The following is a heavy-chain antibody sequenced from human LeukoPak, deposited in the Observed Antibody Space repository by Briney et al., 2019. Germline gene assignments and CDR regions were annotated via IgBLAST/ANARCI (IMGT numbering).Heavy chain of an antibody. Sequence: GESLKISCKGSGYSFPSYWIGWVRQMPGNGLEWMGWISGNNDNPNYGQKFKGRFTVTTDSSTSTAYMELRNLRSDDTAVYYCARDGTSTDDYWGQGTLVTVSS. D-gene: IGHD2-2*01. V-gene: IGHV1-18*04. CDR1: GYSFPSYW. CDR2: ISGNNDNP. J-gene: IGHJ4*02. CDR3: ARDGTSTDDY.